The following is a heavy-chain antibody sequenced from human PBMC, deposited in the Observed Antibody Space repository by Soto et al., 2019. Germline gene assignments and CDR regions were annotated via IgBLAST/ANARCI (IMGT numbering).Heavy chain of an antibody. Sequence: SETLSLTXTVSGGSISSGDYYWSWIRQPPGKGLEWIGYIYYSGSTYYNPSLKSRVTISVDTSKNQFSLKLSSVTAADTAVYYCARGGDCSGYYYFFTYWGQGTLVTVSS. CDR2: IYYSGST. CDR1: GGSISSGDYY. J-gene: IGHJ4*02. V-gene: IGHV4-30-4*01. CDR3: ARGGDCSGYYYFFTY. D-gene: IGHD3-22*01.